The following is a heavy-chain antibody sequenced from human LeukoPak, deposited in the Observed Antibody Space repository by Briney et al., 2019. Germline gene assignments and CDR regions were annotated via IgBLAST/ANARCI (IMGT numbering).Heavy chain of an antibody. CDR1: GFTFSDYY. D-gene: IGHD3-10*01. J-gene: IGHJ4*02. CDR2: ISSSGTTI. Sequence: GGSLRLSCAASGFTFSDYYMSWIRQAPGKGLEWVSYISSSGTTIYYADSVKGRFTISRDNAKNSLYLQMNSLRAEDTAVYYCAKGPPRARGVIITAGKYYFDYWGQGTLVTVSS. V-gene: IGHV3-11*01. CDR3: AKGPPRARGVIITAGKYYFDY.